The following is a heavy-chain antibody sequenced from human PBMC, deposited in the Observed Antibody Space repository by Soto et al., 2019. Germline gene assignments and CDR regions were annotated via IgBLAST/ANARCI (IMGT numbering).Heavy chain of an antibody. V-gene: IGHV4-38-2*01. CDR1: GYSISSGYY. J-gene: IGHJ6*02. Sequence: ETLSRTCAVSGYSISSGYYWCWIRQPPGKGLEWIGSIYHSGSTYYNPSLKSRVTISVDTSKNQFSLKLSSVTAADTAVYYRANERGSVVLSGAGMDVWGQGTKVTVSS. CDR3: ANERGSVVLSGAGMDV. D-gene: IGHD2-8*01. CDR2: IYHSGST.